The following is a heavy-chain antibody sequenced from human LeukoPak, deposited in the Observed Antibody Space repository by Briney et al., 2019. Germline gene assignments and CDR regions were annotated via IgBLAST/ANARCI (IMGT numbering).Heavy chain of an antibody. CDR1: GFTFSSYS. CDR3: AREQDLDY. Sequence: GGSLRLSCAASGFTFSSYSMIWVRQAPGKGLEWVSYISSSSSTIYYADSVKGRFTISRDNAKNSLYLQMNSLRAEDTAVYYCAREQDLDYWGQGTLVTVSS. CDR2: ISSSSSTI. V-gene: IGHV3-48*01. J-gene: IGHJ4*02.